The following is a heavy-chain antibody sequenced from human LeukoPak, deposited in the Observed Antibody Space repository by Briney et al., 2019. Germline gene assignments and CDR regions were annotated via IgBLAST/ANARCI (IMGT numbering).Heavy chain of an antibody. CDR3: AKDRVSPGFNWFDP. CDR2: VNGRGDNT. D-gene: IGHD2/OR15-2a*01. J-gene: IGHJ5*02. Sequence: GGSLRLSCAASGVIISSYAMSWVRQAPGKGLEWVSAVNGRGDNTYYADFVKGRFTISRDNSKSTVYLQMNSLRTEDTAVYYCAKDRVSPGFNWFDPWGQGTLVTVSS. CDR1: GVIISSYA. V-gene: IGHV3-23*01.